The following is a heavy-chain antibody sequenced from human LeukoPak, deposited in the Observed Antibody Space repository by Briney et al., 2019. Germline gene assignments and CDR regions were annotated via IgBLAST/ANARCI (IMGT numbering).Heavy chain of an antibody. CDR2: ISSSSSFI. D-gene: IGHD2-2*01. V-gene: IGHV3-21*01. Sequence: GGSLRLSCEASEFIFSSYSLNWVRQAPGKGLEWVASISSSSSFIYYADSVKGRFTVSRDNAKNSLSLQMNSLRAEDTAVYYCARDPSTSQYYYYYYYMDVWGKGTTVTVSS. CDR1: EFIFSSYS. J-gene: IGHJ6*03. CDR3: ARDPSTSQYYYYYYYMDV.